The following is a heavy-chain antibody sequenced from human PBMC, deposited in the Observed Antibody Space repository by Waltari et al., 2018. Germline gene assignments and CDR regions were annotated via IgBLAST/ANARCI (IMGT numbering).Heavy chain of an antibody. Sequence: EVQLVQSGAEVKKPGATVKISCKASGYTFTDYYMHWVQQAPGKGLEWMGRVDPKEGETIYAEKFQGRVTKTADTSTDTAYMELSSLRSEDTAVYYCAGVGALLGGYYFDYWGQGTLVTVSS. CDR1: GYTFTDYY. CDR2: VDPKEGET. J-gene: IGHJ4*02. V-gene: IGHV1-69-2*01. CDR3: AGVGALLGGYYFDY. D-gene: IGHD1-26*01.